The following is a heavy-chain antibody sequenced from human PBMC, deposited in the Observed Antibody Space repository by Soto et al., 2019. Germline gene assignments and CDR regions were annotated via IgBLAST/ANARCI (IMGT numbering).Heavy chain of an antibody. CDR3: ARDRRSYYDFWSGYSRGRYYGMDV. D-gene: IGHD3-3*01. CDR1: GGTFSSYA. Sequence: GASVKVSCKASGGTFSSYAISWVRQAPGQGLEWMGGIIPIFGTANYAQKFQGRVTITADESTSTAYMELSSLRSEDTAVYYCARDRRSYYDFWSGYSRGRYYGMDVWGQGTTVTVSS. CDR2: IIPIFGTA. J-gene: IGHJ6*02. V-gene: IGHV1-69*13.